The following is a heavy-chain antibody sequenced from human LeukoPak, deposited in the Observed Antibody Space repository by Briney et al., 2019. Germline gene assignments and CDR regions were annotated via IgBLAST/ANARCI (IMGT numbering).Heavy chain of an antibody. V-gene: IGHV3-21*01. CDR3: ARFPAYGSFFDY. CDR2: ISSSSSYI. D-gene: IGHD2-2*01. CDR1: AFTFSSYS. Sequence: GGSLRLSCAASAFTFSSYSMNWVPQAPGKGLEWVLSISSSSSYIYYADSVKGRFTISRDNAKNSLYLQINSLRAEDTAVYYCARFPAYGSFFDYWGQGTLVTVSS. J-gene: IGHJ4*02.